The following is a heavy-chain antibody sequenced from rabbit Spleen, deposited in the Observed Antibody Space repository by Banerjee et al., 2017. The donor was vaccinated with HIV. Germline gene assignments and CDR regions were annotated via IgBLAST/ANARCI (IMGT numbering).Heavy chain of an antibody. Sequence: QDHLVESGGGLVQPGGSLKLSCKASAFAFSSGGGSWVRQAPGKGLEWIGYIDPVFGTTYYASWVNGRFTISSHNGQNTLYLQLNSLTAADTATYFCVRDIWYFKLWGQGTLVTVS. V-gene: IGHV1S47*01. J-gene: IGHJ4*01. CDR1: AFAFSSGG. CDR2: IDPVFGTT. CDR3: VRDIWYFKL.